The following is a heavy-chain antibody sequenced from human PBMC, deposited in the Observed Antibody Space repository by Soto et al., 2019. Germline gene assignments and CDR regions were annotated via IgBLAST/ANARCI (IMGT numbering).Heavy chain of an antibody. CDR1: GFTFSSYG. CDR3: ARELSSSWYMGIWFDP. D-gene: IGHD6-13*01. V-gene: IGHV3-33*01. Sequence: QVQLVESGGGVVQPGRSLRLSCAASGFTFSSYGMHWVRQAPGKGLEWVAVIWYDGSNKYYADSVKGRFTISRDNSKNTLYLQMNSLRAEDTAVYYCARELSSSWYMGIWFDPWGQGTLVTVSS. CDR2: IWYDGSNK. J-gene: IGHJ5*02.